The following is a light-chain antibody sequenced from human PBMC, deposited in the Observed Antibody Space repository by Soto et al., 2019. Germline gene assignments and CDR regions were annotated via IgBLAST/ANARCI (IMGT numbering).Light chain of an antibody. V-gene: IGKV3-20*01. CDR2: GAS. J-gene: IGKJ2*01. CDR3: TQYGSSAYT. Sequence: EIVLTQSPGTLSLSPGERATLSCRASQSVSSSYLAWYQQKPGQAPRLLIYGASSRATGIPDRFSGSGSGNDFTLTINKLEPEDFAVYYCTQYGSSAYTFGQGTKLEIK. CDR1: QSVSSSY.